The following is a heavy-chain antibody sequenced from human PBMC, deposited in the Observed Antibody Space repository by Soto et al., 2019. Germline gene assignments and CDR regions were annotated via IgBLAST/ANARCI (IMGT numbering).Heavy chain of an antibody. J-gene: IGHJ5*02. Sequence: GGSLRLSCAASGFTFSSYSMNWVRQAPGKGLEWVSSISSSSSYIYYADSVKGRFTISRDNAKNSLYLQMNSLRAEDTAVYYCARDRMVHLPPLPPKRGSWFDPWGQGTLVTVSS. CDR2: ISSSSSYI. CDR1: GFTFSSYS. V-gene: IGHV3-21*01. D-gene: IGHD3-16*01. CDR3: ARDRMVHLPPLPPKRGSWFDP.